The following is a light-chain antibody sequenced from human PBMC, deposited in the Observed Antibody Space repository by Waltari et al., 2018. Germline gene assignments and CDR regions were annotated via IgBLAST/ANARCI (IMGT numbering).Light chain of an antibody. J-gene: IGLJ2*01. CDR1: STDVGGYNH. V-gene: IGLV2-14*03. Sequence: QSALTQPASVSGSPGQSITIPCTATSTDVGGYNHVSWFQQHPGKAHKLMIYDVSNRTSGVSNRFSGSKSGNTASLTISGLQAEDEADYYCSSYTSSSTPLVFGGGTKLTVL. CDR3: SSYTSSSTPLV. CDR2: DVS.